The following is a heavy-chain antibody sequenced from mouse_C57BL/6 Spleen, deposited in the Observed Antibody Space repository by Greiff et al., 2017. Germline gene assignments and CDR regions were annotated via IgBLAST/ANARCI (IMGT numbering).Heavy chain of an antibody. Sequence: QVQLQQSGPELVKPGASVKISCTASGYAFSSSWMNWVQQRPGKGLEWIGRLYPGDGDTNYNGKFKGKATLTADESSSTAYLQLSRLTSEDSAVYFCAREEERAEGYYAMDDWGQGTSVTVSS. CDR1: GYAFSSSW. CDR2: LYPGDGDT. V-gene: IGHV1-82*01. J-gene: IGHJ4*01. CDR3: AREEERAEGYYAMDD.